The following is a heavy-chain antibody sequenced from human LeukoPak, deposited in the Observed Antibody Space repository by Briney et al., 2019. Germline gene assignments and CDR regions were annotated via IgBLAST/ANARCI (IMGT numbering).Heavy chain of an antibody. CDR3: ARIHGGYPFDY. V-gene: IGHV3-48*01. D-gene: IGHD2-15*01. Sequence: GGSLRLSCAASGFIFSSYSMNWVRQAPGKGLGWVSYISTSSSTIYYADSVKGRFTISRDNAKNSLYLQMNSLRAEDTAVYYCARIHGGYPFDYWGQGTLVTVSS. CDR2: ISTSSSTI. J-gene: IGHJ4*02. CDR1: GFIFSSYS.